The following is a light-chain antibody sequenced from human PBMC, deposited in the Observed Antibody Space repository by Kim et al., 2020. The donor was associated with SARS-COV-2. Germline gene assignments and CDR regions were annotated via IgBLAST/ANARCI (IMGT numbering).Light chain of an antibody. CDR1: SSDIGAYNF. CDR3: FSYSSSSTLV. J-gene: IGLJ2*01. CDR2: DVS. Sequence: GQSTTISCTGTSSDIGAYNFVSWYQQQPGKGPKLMIYDVSDRPSGVSNRFSGSKSGNTASLTISGLQAEDEADYYCFSYSSSSTLVFGGGTKLTVL. V-gene: IGLV2-14*03.